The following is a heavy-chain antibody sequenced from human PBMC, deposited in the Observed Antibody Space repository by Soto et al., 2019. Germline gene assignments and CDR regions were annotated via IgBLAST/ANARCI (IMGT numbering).Heavy chain of an antibody. CDR1: GFIFSSYT. V-gene: IGHV3-21*04. CDR2: ISSSSSNI. Sequence: VQLVESGGGMVKPGGSLRLSCAASGFIFSSYTMAWVRQAPGKGLGWVSSISSSSSNIEYADSVKGRFSVSRDNANNALFLHINSLRAEDTAIYYCAREDYAGAAPRFDYWGLGALVTVSS. D-gene: IGHD4-17*01. CDR3: AREDYAGAAPRFDY. J-gene: IGHJ4*02.